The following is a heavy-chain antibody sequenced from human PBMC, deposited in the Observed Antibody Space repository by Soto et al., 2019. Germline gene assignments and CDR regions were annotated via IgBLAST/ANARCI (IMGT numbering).Heavy chain of an antibody. CDR3: ARVGGYCTSSSCFSAEYFQH. CDR2: INPSSGGT. Sequence: QVQLVQSGAEVKKPGASVKVSCKASGYTFIGYYMHWVRQAPGQGLERMGWINPSSGGTNFAQKFQGRVTMTRDTSISTAYMELSSLRSDDTAVYYCARVGGYCTSSSCFSAEYFQHWGQGTLVTVSS. V-gene: IGHV1-2*02. J-gene: IGHJ1*01. D-gene: IGHD2-15*01. CDR1: GYTFIGYY.